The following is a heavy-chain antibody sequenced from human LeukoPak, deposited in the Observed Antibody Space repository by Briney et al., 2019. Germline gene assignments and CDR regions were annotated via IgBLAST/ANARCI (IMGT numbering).Heavy chain of an antibody. CDR2: INPSGGNT. CDR3: ARVQGYYYYGMDV. J-gene: IGHJ6*02. V-gene: IGHV1-46*01. Sequence: ASVKVSCKAPGYTFTSYYMHWVRQAPGQGLEWMGIINPSGGNTSYAQKFQGRVTMTRDTSTSTVYMELSSLRSEDTAVYYCARVQGYYYYGMDVWGQGTTVTVSS. CDR1: GYTFTSYY.